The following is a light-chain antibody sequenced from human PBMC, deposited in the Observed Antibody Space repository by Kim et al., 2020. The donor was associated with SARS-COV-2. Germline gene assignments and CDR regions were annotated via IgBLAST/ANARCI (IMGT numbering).Light chain of an antibody. CDR2: DND. CDR1: SSNIGAGFN. V-gene: IGLV1-40*01. CDR3: QSYDVSLSGFVI. J-gene: IGLJ2*01. Sequence: VTISCTGSSSNIGAGFNVHWYQQLPGTAPKLLISDNDNRPSGVPDRFSTSKSGTSASLAITGLQAEDEADYYCQSYDVSLSGFVIFGGGTKVTVL.